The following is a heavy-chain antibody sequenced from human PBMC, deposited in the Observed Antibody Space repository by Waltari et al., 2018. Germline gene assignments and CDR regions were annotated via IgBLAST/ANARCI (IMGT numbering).Heavy chain of an antibody. CDR3: AKEYSDYPDPFDY. CDR2: ISRISDIL. D-gene: IGHD5-12*01. V-gene: IGHV3-23*01. J-gene: IGHJ4*02. Sequence: DVQLLESGGGLVQPGGSLRLSCAASGFAFNTFSMTWVRQPPGKGLEWVSLISRISDILPYAASVRGRFTISRDNSKNTLYLQMNSLRADDTAVYFCAKEYSDYPDPFDYWGQGTLVTVSS. CDR1: GFAFNTFS.